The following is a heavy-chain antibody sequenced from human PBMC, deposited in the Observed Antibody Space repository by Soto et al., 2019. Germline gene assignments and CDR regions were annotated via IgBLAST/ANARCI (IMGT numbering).Heavy chain of an antibody. Sequence: SETLSLTCTVSGGSISSGDYYWSWIRQPPGKGLEWIGYIYYSGSTYYNPSLKSRVTISVDTSKNQFSLKLSSVTAADTAVYYCARDHYVYDILTGYGHSYGMDFWGQGTMVTLSS. D-gene: IGHD3-9*01. CDR2: IYYSGST. V-gene: IGHV4-30-4*01. CDR1: GGSISSGDYY. CDR3: ARDHYVYDILTGYGHSYGMDF. J-gene: IGHJ6*02.